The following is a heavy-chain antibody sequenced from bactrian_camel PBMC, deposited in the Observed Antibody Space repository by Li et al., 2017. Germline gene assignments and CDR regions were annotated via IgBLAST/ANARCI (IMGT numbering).Heavy chain of an antibody. V-gene: IGHV3S42*01. CDR1: GVPFARYA. CDR2: ISSAGSNT. J-gene: IGHJ6*01. Sequence: VQLVESGGGLVQPGGSLRLSCQASGVPFARYAMHWVRRAPGKGLEWVSTISSAGSNTAYADSVKGRFTISRDNAKSTLHLEMNSLKSEDTALYYCVTGIWSMFPWGQGTQVTVS. D-gene: IGHD8*01. CDR3: VTGIWSMFP.